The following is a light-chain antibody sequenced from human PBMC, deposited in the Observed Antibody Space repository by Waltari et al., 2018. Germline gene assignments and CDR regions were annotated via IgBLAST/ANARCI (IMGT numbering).Light chain of an antibody. CDR1: QSVSSY. CDR2: DAS. J-gene: IGKJ4*01. Sequence: EIVLTQSPATLSLSPGDRATLSCTASQSVSSYLAWYQQKPGQAPRLLIYDASNRATGIPARFSGSGSGTDFTLTITSLEPEDFTVYYCQHRSDWPLTFGGGTKVEIK. V-gene: IGKV3-11*01. CDR3: QHRSDWPLT.